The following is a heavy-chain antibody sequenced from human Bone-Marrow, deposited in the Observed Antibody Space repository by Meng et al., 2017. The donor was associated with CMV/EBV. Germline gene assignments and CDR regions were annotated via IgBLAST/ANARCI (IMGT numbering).Heavy chain of an antibody. D-gene: IGHD2-2*01. CDR1: GFTFSSYS. CDR2: ISSSSYI. V-gene: IGHV3-21*01. Sequence: GESLKISCAASGFTFSSYSMNWVRQAPGKGLEWVSSISSSSYIYYADSVKGRFTISRDNAKNSLYLQMNSLRAEDTAVYYCARDCSSTSCCIWGQGTMVTVSS. J-gene: IGHJ3*02. CDR3: ARDCSSTSCCI.